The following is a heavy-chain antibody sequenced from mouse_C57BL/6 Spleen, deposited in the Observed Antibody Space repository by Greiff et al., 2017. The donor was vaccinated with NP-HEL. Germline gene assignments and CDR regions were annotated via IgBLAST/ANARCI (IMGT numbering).Heavy chain of an antibody. J-gene: IGHJ2*01. CDR3: AREVTTRDFDY. CDR1: GYTFTSYW. CDR2: IDPSDSYT. Sequence: QVQLQQPGAELVKPGASVKLSCKASGYTFTSYWMQWVKQRPGQGLEWIGEIDPSDSYTNYNQKFKGKATLTVDTSSSTAYMQLSSLTSEDSAVYYCAREVTTRDFDYWGQGTTLTVSS. V-gene: IGHV1-50*01. D-gene: IGHD2-2*01.